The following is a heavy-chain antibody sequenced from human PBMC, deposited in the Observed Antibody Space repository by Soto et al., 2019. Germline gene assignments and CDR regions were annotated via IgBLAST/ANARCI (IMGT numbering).Heavy chain of an antibody. Sequence: SETLSLTCTVSGGSVSSGSYYWSWIRQPPGKGLEWIGYIYYSGSTNYNPSLKSRVTISVDTSKNQFSLKLSSVTAADTAVYYCARDGVGATRYYGMDVWGQGTTVTVS. CDR1: GGSVSSGSYY. CDR3: ARDGVGATRYYGMDV. D-gene: IGHD1-26*01. J-gene: IGHJ6*02. V-gene: IGHV4-61*01. CDR2: IYYSGST.